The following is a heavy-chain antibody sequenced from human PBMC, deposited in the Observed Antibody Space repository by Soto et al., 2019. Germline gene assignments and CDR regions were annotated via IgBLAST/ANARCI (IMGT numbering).Heavy chain of an antibody. CDR3: ARDGYSYGYGDWYFDL. CDR1: GGTFSSYA. Sequence: QVQLVQSGAEVKKPGSSVKVSCKASGGTFSSYAISWVRQAPGQGLEWMGGIIPIFGTANYAQKFQGRVTIPADESTSTAYMELSSLRSEDTAVYYCARDGYSYGYGDWYFDLWGRGTLVTVSS. V-gene: IGHV1-69*01. CDR2: IIPIFGTA. J-gene: IGHJ2*01. D-gene: IGHD5-18*01.